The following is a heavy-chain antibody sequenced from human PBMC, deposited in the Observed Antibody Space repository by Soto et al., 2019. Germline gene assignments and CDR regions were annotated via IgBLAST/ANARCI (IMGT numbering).Heavy chain of an antibody. CDR3: ERLIANSWLDS. CDR1: GDSVSSYSVV. J-gene: IGHJ5*01. V-gene: IGHV6-1*01. D-gene: IGHD2-8*01. Sequence: SQTLSLTCAISGDSVSSYSVVWNWIRQSPSGGLEWLGRTYYRSKWYSEYAISVQSRITVNADTSKNQVSLQLDSVTPDDTAVYSCERLIANSWLDSWGQGPLVTVSS. CDR2: TYYRSKWYS.